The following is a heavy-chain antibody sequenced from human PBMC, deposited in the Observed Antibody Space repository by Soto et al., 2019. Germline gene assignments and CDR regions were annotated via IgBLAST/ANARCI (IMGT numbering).Heavy chain of an antibody. CDR1: GGTFIDYG. J-gene: IGHJ5*02. Sequence: SVKVSSKASGGTFIDYGINWVRQAPGHGLEWMGGLIPIFGTSNYAQKFQGRVTITADESTSTAYMELSRLTSEDTAVYYCARGWDHYDSSGLLTWFDPWGQGTLVTVSS. V-gene: IGHV1-69*13. CDR2: LIPIFGTS. CDR3: ARGWDHYDSSGLLTWFDP. D-gene: IGHD3-22*01.